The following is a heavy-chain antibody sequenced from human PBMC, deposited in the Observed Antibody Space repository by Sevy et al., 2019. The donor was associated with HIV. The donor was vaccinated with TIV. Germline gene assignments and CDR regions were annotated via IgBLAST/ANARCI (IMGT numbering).Heavy chain of an antibody. CDR3: ARETYGGNLGEDY. Sequence: GGSLRLSCAASGFTFSSYSMNWVRQAPGKGLEWVSYISSSSSTIYYADSVKGRFTISRDNAKNSLYLQMNSLRDEDTAVSYCARETYGGNLGEDYWGQGTLVTVSS. CDR1: GFTFSSYS. CDR2: ISSSSSTI. J-gene: IGHJ4*02. D-gene: IGHD3-16*01. V-gene: IGHV3-48*02.